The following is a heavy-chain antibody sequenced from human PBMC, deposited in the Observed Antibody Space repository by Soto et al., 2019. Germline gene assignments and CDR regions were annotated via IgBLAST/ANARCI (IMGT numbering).Heavy chain of an antibody. CDR3: AKVRGEYSFDY. D-gene: IGHD3-16*01. Sequence: QVQLVESGGGVVQPGRSLRLSCAASGFTFSRYGMHWVRQAPGKGLEWVAVISYDGSNEYFPDSVKGRFIISRDNSKNTLYLQMNSLSAEDTAVYYCAKVRGEYSFDYGGQGTLVTVSS. CDR2: ISYDGSNE. V-gene: IGHV3-30*18. CDR1: GFTFSRYG. J-gene: IGHJ4*02.